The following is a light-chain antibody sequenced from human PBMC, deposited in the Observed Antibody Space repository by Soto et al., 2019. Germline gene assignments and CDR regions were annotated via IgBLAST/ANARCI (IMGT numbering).Light chain of an antibody. Sequence: QSVLTQPRSVSGSPGQSVTISCTGTSSDVGAYNYVSWYQQHPGKAPKLMIFDVTKRPSGVPDRFSGSKSGNTASLTISRLQAEDEADYFCCSDAGTYTYVFGTGTKVTVL. J-gene: IGLJ1*01. CDR3: CSDAGTYTYV. CDR1: SSDVGAYNY. V-gene: IGLV2-11*01. CDR2: DVT.